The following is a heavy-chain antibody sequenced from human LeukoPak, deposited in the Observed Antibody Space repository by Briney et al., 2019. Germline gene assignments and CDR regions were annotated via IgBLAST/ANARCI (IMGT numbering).Heavy chain of an antibody. CDR2: IRYDGSNK. CDR1: GFTFSSYG. Sequence: GGSLRLSCAASGFTFSSYGMHWVRQAPGKGLEWVAFIRYDGSNKYYADSVKGRFTISRDNSKDTLYLQMNSLRAEDTAVYYCAKDEIVVVPAASEYYFDYWGQGTLVTVSS. CDR3: AKDEIVVVPAASEYYFDY. D-gene: IGHD2-2*01. V-gene: IGHV3-30*02. J-gene: IGHJ4*02.